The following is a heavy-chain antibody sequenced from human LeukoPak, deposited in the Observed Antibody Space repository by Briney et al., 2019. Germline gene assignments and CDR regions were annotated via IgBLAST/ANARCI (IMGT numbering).Heavy chain of an antibody. CDR3: VRGNQKYGDYVRD. CDR1: GSTFNNNY. V-gene: IGHV5-51*01. D-gene: IGHD4-17*01. J-gene: IGHJ4*02. Sequence: GESLKISCKASGSTFNNNYIAWVRQMSGKGLEWMGIIYPGDSDTRYSPSFQGHVTISADESISTAYLQWSSVTATDSAMYYCVRGNQKYGDYVRDWGQGTLVTISP. CDR2: IYPGDSDT.